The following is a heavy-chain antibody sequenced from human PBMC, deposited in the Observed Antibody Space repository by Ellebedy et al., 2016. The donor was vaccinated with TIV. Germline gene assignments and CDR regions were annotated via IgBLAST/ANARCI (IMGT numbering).Heavy chain of an antibody. CDR3: ARAEPLGTAMVGFDY. CDR1: GYTFTSYY. V-gene: IGHV1-46*01. J-gene: IGHJ4*02. CDR2: INPSGGST. Sequence: ASVKVSCKASGYTFTSYYMHWVRQAPGQGLEWVGIINPSGGSTSYAQKFQGRVTMTRDTSTSTVYMELSSLRSEDTAVYYCARAEPLGTAMVGFDYWGQGTLVTVSS. D-gene: IGHD5-18*01.